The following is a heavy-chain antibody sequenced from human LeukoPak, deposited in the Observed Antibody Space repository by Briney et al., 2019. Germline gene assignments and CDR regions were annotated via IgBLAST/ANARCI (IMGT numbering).Heavy chain of an antibody. Sequence: GASVKVSCKASGYTFTGYYMHWVRQAPGQGLEWMGWINPNSGGTNYAQKFQGRVTMTRDTSISTAYMELSRLRSDDTAVYYCARVYSAQLGKSYYYYYMDVWGKGTTVTISS. V-gene: IGHV1-2*02. CDR1: GYTFTGYY. D-gene: IGHD2-2*01. CDR2: INPNSGGT. J-gene: IGHJ6*03. CDR3: ARVYSAQLGKSYYYYYMDV.